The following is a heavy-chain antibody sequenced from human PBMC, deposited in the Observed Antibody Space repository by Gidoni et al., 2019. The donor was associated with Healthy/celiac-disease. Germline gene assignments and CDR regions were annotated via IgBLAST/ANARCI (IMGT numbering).Heavy chain of an antibody. J-gene: IGHJ4*02. CDR1: GGSISSSSYY. CDR2: IYYSGST. Sequence: QLQLQESGPGLVKPSETLSLTCTVSGGSISSSSYYWGWIRQPPGKGLEWIGSIYYSGSTYYNPSLKSRVTISVDTSKNQFSLKLSSVTAADTAVYYCARQATDATFDYWGQGTLVTVSS. V-gene: IGHV4-39*01. CDR3: ARQATDATFDY.